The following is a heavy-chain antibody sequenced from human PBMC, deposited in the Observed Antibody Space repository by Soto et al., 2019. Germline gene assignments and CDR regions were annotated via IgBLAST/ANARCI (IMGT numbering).Heavy chain of an antibody. CDR3: SRGSFGYYGP. D-gene: IGHD2-2*03. CDR1: GFRFSEHA. J-gene: IGHJ5*02. V-gene: IGHV3-49*04. Sequence: GGTLRLSCNCSGFRFSEHAMTWVRQAPGKGLEWVGFIRNTPYGGTTYYAASVRGRFTISRDDSESNAYLQMNSLKTQDSGVYDCSRGSFGYYGPWGPGTLVTVSS. CDR2: IRNTPYGGTT.